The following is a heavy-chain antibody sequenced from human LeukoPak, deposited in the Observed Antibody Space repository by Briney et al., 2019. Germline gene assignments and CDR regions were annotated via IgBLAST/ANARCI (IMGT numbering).Heavy chain of an antibody. CDR1: GGTFSSYA. CDR3: ARAPGVAVAEGAFDI. D-gene: IGHD6-19*01. J-gene: IGHJ3*02. Sequence: ASVKVSCKASGGTFSSYAISWVRQAPGQGLEWMGRIIPILGIANYAQKFQGRVTITADKSTSTAYMELSSLRSEDTAVYYCARAPGVAVAEGAFDIWGQGTMVTVSS. V-gene: IGHV1-69*04. CDR2: IIPILGIA.